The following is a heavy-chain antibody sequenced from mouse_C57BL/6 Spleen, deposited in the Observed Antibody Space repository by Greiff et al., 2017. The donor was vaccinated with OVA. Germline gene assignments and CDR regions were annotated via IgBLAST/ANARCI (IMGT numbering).Heavy chain of an antibody. V-gene: IGHV1-80*01. J-gene: IGHJ2*01. CDR3: ARDEYYGSSRDY. D-gene: IGHD1-1*01. CDR2: IYPGDGDT. CDR1: GYAFSSYW. Sequence: VQLQQSGAELVKPGASVKISCKASGYAFSSYWMNWVKQRPGKGLEWIGQIYPGDGDTNYNGKFKGKATLTADKSSSTAYMQLSSLTSEDSAVYCGARDEYYGSSRDYWGQGTTLTVSS.